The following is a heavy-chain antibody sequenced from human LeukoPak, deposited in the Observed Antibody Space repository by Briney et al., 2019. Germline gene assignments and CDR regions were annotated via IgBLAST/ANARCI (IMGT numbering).Heavy chain of an antibody. D-gene: IGHD2-2*01. V-gene: IGHV3-21*01. CDR1: GFTFSSYS. CDR3: ARDAIVVDWYFDL. J-gene: IGHJ2*01. CDR2: ISSSSSYI. Sequence: GGSLRLSCAASGFTFSSYSMNWVRQAPGKGLEWVSSISSSSSYIYYADSVKGRFTISRDNAKNSLYLQMNSLRAEDTAVYYCARDAIVVDWYFDLWGRGTLVTVSS.